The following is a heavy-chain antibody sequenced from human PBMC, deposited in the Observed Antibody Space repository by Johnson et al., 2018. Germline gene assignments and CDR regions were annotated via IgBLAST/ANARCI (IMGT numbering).Heavy chain of an antibody. CDR3: AGEWSAFDI. CDR1: GGSISTYY. Sequence: QVQLQESGPGLVKPSETLSLTYTVSGGSISTYYWSWIRQPPGKGLEWVAYIHYTGSTNYNPSLKSRVTISVDTSENQFSLKLTSVTAADTAVYYCAGEWSAFDIWGQGTMVTVSS. D-gene: IGHD1-26*01. J-gene: IGHJ3*02. V-gene: IGHV4-59*01. CDR2: IHYTGST.